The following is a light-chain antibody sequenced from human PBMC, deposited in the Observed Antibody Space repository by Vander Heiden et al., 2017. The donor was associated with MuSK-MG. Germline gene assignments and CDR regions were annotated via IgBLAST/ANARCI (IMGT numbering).Light chain of an antibody. J-gene: IGLJ2*01. CDR1: SSDVAGYNS. Sequence: QSALTQPPSASGAPGQSVTTSCTGTSSDVAGYNSVSWYRQHPGKAPKLMVYEVTKRPSGVPDRFSGSKSGNTASLTVSGLQAAEAAHYYCISYSGSNHVVIGGGTKLTVL. CDR3: ISYSGSNHVV. CDR2: EVT. V-gene: IGLV2-8*01.